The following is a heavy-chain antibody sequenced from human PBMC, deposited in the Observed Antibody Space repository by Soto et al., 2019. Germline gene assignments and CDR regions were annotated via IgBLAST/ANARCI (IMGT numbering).Heavy chain of an antibody. Sequence: QVQLVQSGAEVKKPGASVKVSCKASGYTFTSYDINWVRQATGQGLEWMGWMNPNSGNTGYAQKFQGRVTMTRNTSISTAYMELSSLRSEDTAVYYCARDGVLSRLAAAGPGGFDYCGQGTLVTVSS. D-gene: IGHD6-13*01. V-gene: IGHV1-8*01. CDR1: GYTFTSYD. CDR2: MNPNSGNT. J-gene: IGHJ4*02. CDR3: ARDGVLSRLAAAGPGGFDY.